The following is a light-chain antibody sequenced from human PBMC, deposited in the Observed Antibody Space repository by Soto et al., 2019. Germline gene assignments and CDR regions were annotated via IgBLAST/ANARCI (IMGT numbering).Light chain of an antibody. V-gene: IGKV1-16*02. J-gene: IGKJ4*01. CDR1: QGISNH. CDR3: QQYNTYPPT. CDR2: AAY. Sequence: DLQMTQSPSSLSASVGDRVTMTCRASQGISNHLVWFQQKPGKAPKSLIYAAYSLQSGVPSKFSGSGSGTDFTLTISSLQPEDFATYYCQQYNTYPPTFGGGTKVEIK.